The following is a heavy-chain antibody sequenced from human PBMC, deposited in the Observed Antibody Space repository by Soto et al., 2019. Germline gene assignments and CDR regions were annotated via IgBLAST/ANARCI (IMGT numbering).Heavy chain of an antibody. V-gene: IGHV2-5*02. D-gene: IGHD3-16*01. J-gene: IGHJ4*02. CDR2: IYWDDSK. Sequence: QITLKESGPTLVKPTQTLTLTCTFSGFSLSTNGVGVGWIRQPRGKALEWLALIYWDDSKEYSPSLRSRLTLTKDTSKNQVVLTMTNMDPVDTATYYCAHKGGGDRILDFWGQGTLVTVSS. CDR3: AHKGGGDRILDF. CDR1: GFSLSTNGVG.